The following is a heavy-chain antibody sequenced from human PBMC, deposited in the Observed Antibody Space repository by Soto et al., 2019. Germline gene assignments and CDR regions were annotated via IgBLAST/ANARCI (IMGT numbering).Heavy chain of an antibody. V-gene: IGHV4-31*11. CDR2: SYYSGST. D-gene: IGHD3-10*01. CDR3: ARARMVRGVIYYYGIDV. J-gene: IGHJ6*02. CDR1: GGSISSGGNY. Sequence: QVQLQESGPGLVKSSQTLSLTCAVSGGSISSGGNYWSWIRQHPGKGLEWIGYSYYSGSTYYNPSLKRRVTISVDTSKNQFSLKLNSVTAADTAVYYCARARMVRGVIYYYGIDVWGQGTTVTVSS.